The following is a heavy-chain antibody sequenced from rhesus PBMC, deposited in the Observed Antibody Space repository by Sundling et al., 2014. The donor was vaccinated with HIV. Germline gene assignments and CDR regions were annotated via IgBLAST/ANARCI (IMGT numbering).Heavy chain of an antibody. J-gene: IGHJ4*01. Sequence: QVQLQESGPGVVKPSETLSLTCAVSGGSISESYRWSWIRQSPGKGLEWIGYMYGSSTTTNYNPSLKSRVAISKDTSKNQFSLKVTSVTAADTAVYYCASDNSRWSWYYFDSWGQGVLVTVSS. CDR2: MYGSSTTT. D-gene: IGHD6-13*01. V-gene: IGHV4S10*01. CDR3: ASDNSRWSWYYFDS. CDR1: GGSISESYR.